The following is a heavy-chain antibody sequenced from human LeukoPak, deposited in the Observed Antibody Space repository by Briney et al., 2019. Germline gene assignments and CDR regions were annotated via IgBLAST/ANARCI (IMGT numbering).Heavy chain of an antibody. CDR2: IYSGGNT. CDR3: ARDLTGGSGSYYYFDY. J-gene: IGHJ4*02. V-gene: IGHV3-53*01. CDR1: GFTFSSHY. Sequence: PGGSLRLSCAASGFTFSSHYMSWVRQAPGKGLEWVSVIYSGGNTYYADSVKGRFTISRDNSKNTLYLQMNSLRAEDTAVYYCARDLTGGSGSYYYFDYWGQGTLVTVSS. D-gene: IGHD3-10*01.